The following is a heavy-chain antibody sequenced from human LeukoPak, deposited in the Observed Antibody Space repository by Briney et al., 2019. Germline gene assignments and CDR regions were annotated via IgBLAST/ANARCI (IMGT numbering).Heavy chain of an antibody. D-gene: IGHD6-13*01. J-gene: IGHJ4*02. CDR3: ARYSSSWGKHFDY. Sequence: SETLSLTCTVSGGSMSHAYWSWIRQPPGKGLEWIGYIYYSGSTNYNPSLKSRVTISVDTSKNQFSLKLSSVTAADTAVYYCARYSSSWGKHFDYWGQGTLVTVSS. CDR2: IYYSGST. CDR1: GGSMSHAY. V-gene: IGHV4-59*01.